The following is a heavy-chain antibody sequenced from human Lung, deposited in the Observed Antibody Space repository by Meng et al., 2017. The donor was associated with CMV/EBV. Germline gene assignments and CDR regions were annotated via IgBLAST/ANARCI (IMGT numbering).Heavy chain of an antibody. CDR1: GYNFTDYG. CDR3: ARDLEYCGSTTCYEDCFDP. V-gene: IGHV1-18*01. CDR2: ISPYDGDT. J-gene: IGHJ5*02. Sequence: ASVKVSCKASGYNFTDYGISWVRQAPGQGLEWVGWISPYDGDTNYARKLQGRVTMTADTSTTTAYMELRSLRSDDTAVYYCARDLEYCGSTTCYEDCFDPWGQGTLVTVSS. D-gene: IGHD2-2*01.